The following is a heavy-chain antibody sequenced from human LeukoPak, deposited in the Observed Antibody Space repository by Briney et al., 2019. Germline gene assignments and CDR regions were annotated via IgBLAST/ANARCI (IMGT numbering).Heavy chain of an antibody. V-gene: IGHV1-18*01. CDR2: ISAYNGNT. CDR3: ARDPRLGLRLGELSLAFWFDP. J-gene: IGHJ5*02. Sequence: ASVKVSCKASGYTFTSYGISWVRQAPGQGLEWMGWISAYNGNTNYAQKLQGRVTMTTDTSTSTAYMELRSLRSDDTAVYYCARDPRLGLRLGELSLAFWFDPWGQGTLVTVSS. D-gene: IGHD3-16*02. CDR1: GYTFTSYG.